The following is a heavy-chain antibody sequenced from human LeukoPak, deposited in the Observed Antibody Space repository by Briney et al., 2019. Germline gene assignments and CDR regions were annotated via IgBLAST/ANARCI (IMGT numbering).Heavy chain of an antibody. CDR3: ARWTTVTRAFDY. Sequence: ASVKVSCKASGGTFSSYAISWVRQAPGQGLEWMGGIIPIFGTANYAQKFQGRVTITADESTSTAYMELSSLRSEDTAVYYCARWTTVTRAFDYWGQGTLVTVSS. CDR2: IIPIFGTA. J-gene: IGHJ4*02. CDR1: GGTFSSYA. V-gene: IGHV1-69*13. D-gene: IGHD4-17*01.